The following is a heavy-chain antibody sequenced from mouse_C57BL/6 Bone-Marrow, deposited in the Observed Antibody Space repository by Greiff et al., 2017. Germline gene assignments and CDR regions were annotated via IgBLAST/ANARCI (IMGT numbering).Heavy chain of an antibody. CDR1: GYTFTDYE. V-gene: IGHV1-15*01. CDR3: ARRVLKAWFAY. J-gene: IGHJ3*01. Sequence: QVQLQQSGAELVRPGASVTLSCKASGYTFTDYEMHWVKQTPVHGLEWIGAIDPETGGTAYNQKFKGKAILTADKSSSTAYMGLRSLTSEDSAVYYCARRVLKAWFAYWGQGTLVTVSA. CDR2: IDPETGGT. D-gene: IGHD1-3*01.